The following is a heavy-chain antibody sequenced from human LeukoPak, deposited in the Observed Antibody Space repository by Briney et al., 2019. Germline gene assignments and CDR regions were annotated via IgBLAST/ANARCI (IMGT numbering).Heavy chain of an antibody. J-gene: IGHJ4*02. V-gene: IGHV4-39*01. CDR1: GGSISSSSFY. D-gene: IGHD2-15*01. CDR2: ISYTGST. CDR3: ASCSGGSCYPDY. Sequence: SETLSLTCSVSGGSISSSSFYWGWIRQPPGKGLEWIGSISYTGSTYYNPSLKSRVTISVDTSKNQFSLKLSSVTAADTAVYYCASCSGGSCYPDYWGQGTLVTVSS.